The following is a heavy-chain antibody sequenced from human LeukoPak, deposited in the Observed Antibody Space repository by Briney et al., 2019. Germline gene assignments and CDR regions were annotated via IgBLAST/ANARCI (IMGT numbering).Heavy chain of an antibody. CDR2: INPNSGDT. CDR1: GYTITGYY. CDR3: ARVREPDYYYYGMYV. Sequence: ASVKVSCKASGYTITGYYIHWVRQAPGQGLEWMGWINPNSGDTNYAQKFQGRVTMTRDTSISTAYMELSRLGSDDTAVYYCARVREPDYYYYGMYVWGQGTTVTVSS. J-gene: IGHJ6*02. V-gene: IGHV1-2*02. D-gene: IGHD5-24*01.